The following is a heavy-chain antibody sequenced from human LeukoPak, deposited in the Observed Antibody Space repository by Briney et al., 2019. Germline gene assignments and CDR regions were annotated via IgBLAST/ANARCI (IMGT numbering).Heavy chain of an antibody. D-gene: IGHD1-26*01. J-gene: IGHJ4*02. CDR1: GFIFSNYW. CDR2: IKEDGSEK. V-gene: IGHV3-7*01. Sequence: GGSLRLSCAGSGFIFSNYWMSWVRQAPGKGLEWVANIKEDGSEKYYVDSVKGRFTISRDNAKNSLYLQMNTLRAEDTAVYYCARGEGLGTTNGGYYFAYWGQGSLVIVSS. CDR3: ARGEGLGTTNGGYYFAY.